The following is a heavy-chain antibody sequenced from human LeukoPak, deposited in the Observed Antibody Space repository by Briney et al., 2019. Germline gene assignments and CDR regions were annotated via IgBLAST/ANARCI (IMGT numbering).Heavy chain of an antibody. D-gene: IGHD3-3*01. Sequence: GGSLRLSCAASGFSFNSYWMHWVRQAPGKGLVWVSLINTDGSSSKYADSVKGRFTISRDNVKDTLYLQMNSLRAEDTAVYYCAKDLKIFVVGYPDHWGQGTLVTVSS. J-gene: IGHJ4*02. CDR1: GFSFNSYW. V-gene: IGHV3-74*01. CDR2: INTDGSSS. CDR3: AKDLKIFVVGYPDH.